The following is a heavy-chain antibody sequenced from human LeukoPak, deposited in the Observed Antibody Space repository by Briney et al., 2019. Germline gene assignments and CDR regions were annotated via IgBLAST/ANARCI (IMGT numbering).Heavy chain of an antibody. J-gene: IGHJ5*02. CDR3: ARVPVDTAMVP. V-gene: IGHV1-2*02. CDR2: INPNSGGT. Sequence: ASVKVSCKASGYTFTSYDINWVRQAPGQGLEWMGWINPNSGGTNYAQKFQGRVTMTRDTSISTAYMELSRLRSDDTAVYYCARVPVDTAMVPWGQGTLVTVSS. D-gene: IGHD5-18*01. CDR1: GYTFTSYD.